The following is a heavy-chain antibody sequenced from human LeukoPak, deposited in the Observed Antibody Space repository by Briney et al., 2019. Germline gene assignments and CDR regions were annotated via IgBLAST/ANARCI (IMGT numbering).Heavy chain of an antibody. CDR1: GYTFTSYG. CDR2: ISAYNGNT. V-gene: IGHV1-18*01. D-gene: IGHD2-2*01. Sequence: ASVKVSCKASGYTFTSYGISWVRLAPGQGLEWMGWISAYNGNTNYAQKLQGRVTMTTDTSTSTAYMELRSLRSDDTAVYYCARGVIVVVPAAQDAFDIWGQGTMVTVSS. J-gene: IGHJ3*02. CDR3: ARGVIVVVPAAQDAFDI.